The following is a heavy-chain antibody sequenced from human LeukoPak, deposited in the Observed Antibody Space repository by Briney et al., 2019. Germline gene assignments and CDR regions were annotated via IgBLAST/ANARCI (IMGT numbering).Heavy chain of an antibody. CDR1: GFTFSSYE. CDR2: ISSSGSTI. CDR3: ARGTMVVTHDY. D-gene: IGHD4-23*01. J-gene: IGHJ4*02. Sequence: GGSLRLSRAASGFTFSSYEMNWVRQAPGKGLEWVSYISSSGSTIYYADSVKGRFTISRDNAKNSLYLQMNSLRAEDTDVYYCARGTMVVTHDYWGQGTLVTVSS. V-gene: IGHV3-48*03.